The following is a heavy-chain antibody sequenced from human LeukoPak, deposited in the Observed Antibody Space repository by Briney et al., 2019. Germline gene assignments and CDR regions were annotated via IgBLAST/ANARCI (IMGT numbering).Heavy chain of an antibody. V-gene: IGHV5-51*01. CDR3: ARPFNY. CDR2: IWPSDSDT. CDR1: RYSFTSYW. Sequence: GESLKIACKGSRYSFTSYWIGWVRQMPGKGREWMGIIWPSDSDTRYNPSFQGQVTISADKSTNTAYLQWSSLKASDTAMYYCARPFNYWGQGTLVTVSS. J-gene: IGHJ4*02.